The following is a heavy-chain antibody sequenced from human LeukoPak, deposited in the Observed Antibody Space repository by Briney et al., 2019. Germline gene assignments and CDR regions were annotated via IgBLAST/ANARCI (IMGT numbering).Heavy chain of an antibody. D-gene: IGHD1-26*01. V-gene: IGHV4-39*01. CDR2: IHYTGST. Sequence: SETLSLTCSVSGGSIRSSSYYWGWIRQPPGKGLEWIGTIHYTGSTYYTPSLKSRVTVSVDTSNNQFSLKVSSVTAADTAVYYCARHPSGSSFDHWGQGTLVAVSS. J-gene: IGHJ4*02. CDR1: GGSIRSSSYY. CDR3: ARHPSGSSFDH.